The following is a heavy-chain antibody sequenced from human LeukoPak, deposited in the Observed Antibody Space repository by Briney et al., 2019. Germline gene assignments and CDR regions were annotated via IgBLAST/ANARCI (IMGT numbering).Heavy chain of an antibody. V-gene: IGHV1-8*01. CDR2: MNPNSGNT. D-gene: IGHD3-22*01. CDR1: GYTFTSYD. J-gene: IGHJ3*02. Sequence: ASVKVSCKASGYTFTSYDINWVRQATGQGLEWMGWMNPNSGNTGYAQKFQGRVTMTRNTSISTAYMGLSSLRSEDTAVYYCARGRVYYYDSSGYYYVVAFDIWGQGTMVTVSS. CDR3: ARGRVYYYDSSGYYYVVAFDI.